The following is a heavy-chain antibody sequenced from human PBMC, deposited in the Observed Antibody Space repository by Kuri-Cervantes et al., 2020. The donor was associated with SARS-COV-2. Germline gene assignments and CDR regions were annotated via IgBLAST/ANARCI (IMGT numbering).Heavy chain of an antibody. V-gene: IGHV3-74*01. Sequence: GESLKISCAASGFTFSGHWINWVRQAPGKGLVWVSLINPDGSYTNNADSVKGRFTLSRDNAKNMLFLQMNRLRAEDTAVYYCVRDGDHWNFDYWGQGTLVTVSS. CDR3: VRDGDHWNFDY. CDR2: INPDGSYT. D-gene: IGHD1-1*01. J-gene: IGHJ4*02. CDR1: GFTFSGHW.